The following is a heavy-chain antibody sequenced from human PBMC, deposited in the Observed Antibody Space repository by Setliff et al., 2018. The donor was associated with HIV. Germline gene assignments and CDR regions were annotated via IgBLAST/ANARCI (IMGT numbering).Heavy chain of an antibody. Sequence: KTSETLSLTCAVYGGSFSGYYWSWIRQPPGKGLEWIGEINHSGSTNYNPSLKSRLTMSVETSKNQFSLRLSSVTAADTAVYYCARDRNNYDTNGPYWYFDLWGRGTLVTVSS. CDR2: INHSGST. CDR3: ARDRNNYDTNGPYWYFDL. V-gene: IGHV4-34*01. J-gene: IGHJ2*01. CDR1: GGSFSGYY. D-gene: IGHD2-8*01.